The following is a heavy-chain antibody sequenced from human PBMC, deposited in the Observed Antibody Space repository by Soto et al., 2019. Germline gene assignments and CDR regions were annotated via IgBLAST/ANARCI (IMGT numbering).Heavy chain of an antibody. CDR3: ARDRGTTMTGDAFDV. J-gene: IGHJ3*01. CDR1: GASISAGHW. CDR2: IYQTGTT. Sequence: QVHLQESGPGLVKPSGTLSLTCTVSGASISAGHWWSLFRQSPGKGLEWIGEIYQTGTTDYNPSLKTRVFISVDNSKNQFSLNLRSVTAADTALYYCARDRGTTMTGDAFDVWGRGTMVTVSS. V-gene: IGHV4-4*02. D-gene: IGHD3-16*01.